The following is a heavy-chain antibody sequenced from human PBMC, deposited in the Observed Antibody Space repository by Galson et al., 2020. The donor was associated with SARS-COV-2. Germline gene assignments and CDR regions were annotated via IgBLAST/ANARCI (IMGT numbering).Heavy chain of an antibody. CDR3: ARHVDCGGDCYRYYFDY. CDR2: IYYSGST. J-gene: IGHJ4*02. D-gene: IGHD2-21*01. V-gene: IGHV4-59*08. CDR1: GGSISSYY. Sequence: SETLSLTCTVSGGSISSYYWSWIRQPPGKGLEWIGYIYYSGSTNYNPSLKSRVTISVDTSKNQFSLKLSSVTAADTAVYYCARHVDCGGDCYRYYFDYWGQGTLVTVSS.